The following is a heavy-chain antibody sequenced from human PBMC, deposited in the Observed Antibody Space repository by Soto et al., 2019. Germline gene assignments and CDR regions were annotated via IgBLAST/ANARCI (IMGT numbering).Heavy chain of an antibody. D-gene: IGHD6-13*01. CDR1: GFTVSASY. J-gene: IGHJ4*02. V-gene: IGHV3-66*01. Sequence: EVQLVESGGGLVQPGGSLRLSCAASGFTVSASYMKWVRQAPGKGLEWISVIYSGGSTYYADSVKGRFTISRDNSKNTLFLQMNSLRVEDTAVYYCAREPRSSIEAACIDSWGQGTAVTVSS. CDR3: AREPRSSIEAACIDS. CDR2: IYSGGST.